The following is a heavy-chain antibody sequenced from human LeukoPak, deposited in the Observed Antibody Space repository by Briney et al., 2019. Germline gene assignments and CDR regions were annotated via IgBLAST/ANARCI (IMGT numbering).Heavy chain of an antibody. Sequence: GASVKVSCKASGYTFTSYYMHWVRQAPGQGLEWMGIINPSGGSTSYAQKFQGRVTMTRDTSTSTVCMELSSLRSEDTAVYYCARDPSYYYDSSGYFFDYWGQGTLVSVSS. CDR3: ARDPSYYYDSSGYFFDY. CDR2: INPSGGST. CDR1: GYTFTSYY. V-gene: IGHV1-46*01. J-gene: IGHJ4*02. D-gene: IGHD3-22*01.